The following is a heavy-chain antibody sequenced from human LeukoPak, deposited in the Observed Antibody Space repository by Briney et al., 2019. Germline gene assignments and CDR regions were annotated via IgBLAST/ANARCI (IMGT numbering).Heavy chain of an antibody. D-gene: IGHD5-24*01. CDR1: GGTFSSYA. J-gene: IGHJ4*02. V-gene: IGHV1-69*05. Sequence: ASVKVSCKASGGTFSSYAISWVRQAPGQGLEWMGGIIPIFGTANYAQKFQGRVTITTDESTSTAYMELSSLRSEDTAVYYCAGKLRGGYNYFDYWGQGTLVTVSS. CDR3: AGKLRGGYNYFDY. CDR2: IIPIFGTA.